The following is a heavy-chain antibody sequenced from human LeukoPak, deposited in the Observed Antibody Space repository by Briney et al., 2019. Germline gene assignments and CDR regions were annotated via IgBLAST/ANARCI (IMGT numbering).Heavy chain of an antibody. CDR3: ARGPDIAAAGTARYNWFDP. CDR2: IIPIFGTA. Sequence: GASVKVSCKASGGTFSSYAISWVRQAPGQGLEWMGGIIPIFGTANYAQKFQGRVTITTDESTSTAYMELSSLRSEDTAVYYCARGPDIAAAGTARYNWFDPWGQEPWSPSPQ. V-gene: IGHV1-69*05. D-gene: IGHD6-13*01. J-gene: IGHJ5*02. CDR1: GGTFSSYA.